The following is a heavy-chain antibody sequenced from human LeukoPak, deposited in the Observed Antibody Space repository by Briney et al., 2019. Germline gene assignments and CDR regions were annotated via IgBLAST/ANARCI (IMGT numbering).Heavy chain of an antibody. J-gene: IGHJ6*03. CDR3: ARRGGYGDHYYMDF. CDR1: GYSISSGYY. Sequence: PSETLSLTCTVSGYSISSGYYWGWIRQPPGKGLEWIGSIYHSGSTYYNPSLKSRVTISVDTSKNQFSLKLTSVTAADTAVYYCARRGGYGDHYYMDFWGKGSTVTVSS. D-gene: IGHD4-17*01. V-gene: IGHV4-38-2*02. CDR2: IYHSGST.